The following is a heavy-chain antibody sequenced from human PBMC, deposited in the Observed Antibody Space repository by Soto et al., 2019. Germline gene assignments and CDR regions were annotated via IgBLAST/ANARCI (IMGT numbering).Heavy chain of an antibody. Sequence: AAVNVSDKASGYTFSRYGIMWVRQAPGQGLEWRGWISAYNGNTNSAEKLQGRLTMTKEASTTKAYMELRSLRSDDTAIYYCARDQGFRVVINSNWFDPWGQGTLVTVSS. V-gene: IGHV1-18*01. CDR3: ARDQGFRVVINSNWFDP. CDR2: ISAYNGNT. CDR1: GYTFSRYG. D-gene: IGHD2-21*01. J-gene: IGHJ5*02.